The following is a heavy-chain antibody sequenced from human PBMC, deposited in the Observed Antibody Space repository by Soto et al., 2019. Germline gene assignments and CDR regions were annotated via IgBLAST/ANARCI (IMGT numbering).Heavy chain of an antibody. V-gene: IGHV4-31*03. CDR3: ARVPVQNYYDSSGYLVWFDP. D-gene: IGHD3-22*01. Sequence: SETLSLTCTVSGVSISSGGYYWGWIRQHPGKGLEWIGYIYYSGSTYYNPSLKSRVTISVDTSKNQFTLKLSSVTAADTAVYYCARVPVQNYYDSSGYLVWFDPWGQGTLVTVSS. CDR2: IYYSGST. J-gene: IGHJ5*02. CDR1: GVSISSGGYY.